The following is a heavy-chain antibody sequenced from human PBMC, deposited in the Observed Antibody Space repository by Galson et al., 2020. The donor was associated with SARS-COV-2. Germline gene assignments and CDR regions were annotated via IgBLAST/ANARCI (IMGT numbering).Heavy chain of an antibody. Sequence: GESLKISCAASGLTFSSFAMSWVRQAPGKGLECVSIISGGGHNTYYADSVKGRFTISRDSSKSTLYLQMNSLRVEDTAVYYCAKDRGYYALGSYGLDWWGQGTLVTVSS. J-gene: IGHJ1*01. CDR3: AKDRGYYALGSYGLDW. V-gene: IGHV3-23*01. CDR2: ISGGGHNT. D-gene: IGHD3-10*01. CDR1: GLTFSSFA.